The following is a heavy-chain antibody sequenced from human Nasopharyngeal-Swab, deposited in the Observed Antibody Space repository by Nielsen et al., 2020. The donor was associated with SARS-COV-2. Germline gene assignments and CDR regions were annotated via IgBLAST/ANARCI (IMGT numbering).Heavy chain of an antibody. V-gene: IGHV3-49*01. D-gene: IGHD1-26*01. CDR1: GFTFGDYA. J-gene: IGHJ3*02. Sequence: GESLKISCTTSGFTFGDYAMSWFRQAPGKGLEWVGFIRSQIYGGAPEYAASVTGRFTISRDGAESIAYLQMNSLETEDTGVYYCARSVGSFYGQGAFDIWGQGTMVTVSS. CDR2: IRSQIYGGAP. CDR3: ARSVGSFYGQGAFDI.